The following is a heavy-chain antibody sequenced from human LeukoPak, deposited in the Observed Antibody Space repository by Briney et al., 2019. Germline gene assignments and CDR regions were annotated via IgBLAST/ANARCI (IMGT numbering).Heavy chain of an antibody. D-gene: IGHD6-6*01. Sequence: HPGGSLRLSCAASGFTFSSYAMSWVRQAPGKGLEWVSAISGSGGSTYYADSVKGRFTISRDNSKNTVNLQMNSLRIEDTAVYYCARASPPDGEASSSLAYWGQGALVTVSS. V-gene: IGHV3-23*01. CDR1: GFTFSSYA. CDR3: ARASPPDGEASSSLAY. CDR2: ISGSGGST. J-gene: IGHJ4*02.